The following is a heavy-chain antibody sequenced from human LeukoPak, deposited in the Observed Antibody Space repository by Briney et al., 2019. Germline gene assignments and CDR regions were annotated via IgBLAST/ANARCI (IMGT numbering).Heavy chain of an antibody. CDR3: ARGNDFWSGYHYYFDY. V-gene: IGHV1-69*01. D-gene: IGHD3-3*01. CDR2: IIPIFGTA. CDR1: GGTFSSYA. J-gene: IGHJ4*02. Sequence: SVKVSCKASGGTFSSYAISWVRQAPGQGLEWMGGIIPIFGTANYAQKFQGRVTITADESTSTAYMELSGLRSEDTAVYYCARGNDFWSGYHYYFDYWGQGTLVTVSS.